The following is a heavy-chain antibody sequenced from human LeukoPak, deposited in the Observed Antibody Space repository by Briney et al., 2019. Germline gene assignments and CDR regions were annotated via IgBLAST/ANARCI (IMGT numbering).Heavy chain of an antibody. Sequence: KPSETLSLTCTVSGGSISSDYWSWIRQPPGKGLEWIGYIHYSGSTNYNPSLKSRVTISVDTSKNQFSLKLSSVTAADTAVYYCARDGGHDYGGPNGGSVTNPEFDYWGQGTLVTVSS. D-gene: IGHD4-23*01. J-gene: IGHJ4*02. V-gene: IGHV4-59*12. CDR3: ARDGGHDYGGPNGGSVTNPEFDY. CDR2: IHYSGST. CDR1: GGSISSDY.